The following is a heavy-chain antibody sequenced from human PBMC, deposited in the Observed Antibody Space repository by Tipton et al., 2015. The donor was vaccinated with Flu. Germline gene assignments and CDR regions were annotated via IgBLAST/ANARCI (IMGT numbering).Heavy chain of an antibody. CDR2: IGSSGSPT. V-gene: IGHV3-11*01. D-gene: IGHD3-16*01. J-gene: IGHJ4*02. Sequence: SLRLSCAASGFTFSDYFMTWIRQAPGKGLEWVSYIGSSGSPTYYADSVKGRFTISRDNAKNSLYLQMNSLRAEDTALYYCARRGAAITHYFDYWGQGTLVTVSS. CDR1: GFTFSDYF. CDR3: ARRGAAITHYFDY.